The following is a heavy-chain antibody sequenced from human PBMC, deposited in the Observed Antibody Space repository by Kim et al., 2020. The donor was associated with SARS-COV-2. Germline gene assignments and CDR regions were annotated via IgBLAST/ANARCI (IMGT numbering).Heavy chain of an antibody. CDR1: GHTIANYG. CDR3: ARTAASGSSAFVL. D-gene: IGHD2-15*01. J-gene: IGHJ3*01. Sequence: ASVKVSCKASGHTIANYGISWVRQAPGQGLEWMGWISAQNGNKNYAQKFLARVTMTTDTSTTASLELRRLKSDDTAVYYFARTAASGSSAFVLWGQGSMV. CDR2: ISAQNGNK. V-gene: IGHV1-18*01.